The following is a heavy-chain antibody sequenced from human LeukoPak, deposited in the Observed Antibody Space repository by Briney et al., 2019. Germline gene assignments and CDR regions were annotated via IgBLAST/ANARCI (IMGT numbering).Heavy chain of an antibody. Sequence: GASVKVSCKASGYTFTIYGISWVRQAPGQGLEWMGRISAYNGNTNYAQKLQGRVTMTTDKSTSTAYMELRSLRSDDTAVYYCARSSSWDLRLDYWGQGTLVTVSS. CDR1: GYTFTIYG. J-gene: IGHJ4*02. CDR3: ARSSSWDLRLDY. V-gene: IGHV1-18*01. CDR2: ISAYNGNT. D-gene: IGHD6-13*01.